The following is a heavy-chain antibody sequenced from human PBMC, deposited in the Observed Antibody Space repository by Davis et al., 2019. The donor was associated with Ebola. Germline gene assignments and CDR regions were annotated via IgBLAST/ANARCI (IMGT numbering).Heavy chain of an antibody. Sequence: PGGSLRLSCAASGFIFRDWGMTWVRQVSGKGLECVAAISMSGGSTDYADSVKGRFTISRDNSKNMLYLQMNSLRVEDTALYYCVQATTSCHVWGQGTLVTVSS. D-gene: IGHD2-2*01. CDR2: ISMSGGST. V-gene: IGHV3-23*01. CDR3: VQATTSCHV. CDR1: GFIFRDWG. J-gene: IGHJ4*02.